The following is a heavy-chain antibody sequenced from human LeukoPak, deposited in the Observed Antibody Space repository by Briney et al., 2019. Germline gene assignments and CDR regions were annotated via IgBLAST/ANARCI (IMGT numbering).Heavy chain of an antibody. CDR3: VRDFSWGFDY. CDR2: ISSSGTTI. Sequence: GGSLRLSCAASGFTFRTSGMNWVRQAPGKGLEWVSYISSSGTTISYAQSVKGRFTITRDNFENTFSLHMNSLRPEDTAVYYCVRDFSWGFDYWGQGTLVSVSS. V-gene: IGHV3-48*01. J-gene: IGHJ4*02. CDR1: GFTFRTSG. D-gene: IGHD7-27*01.